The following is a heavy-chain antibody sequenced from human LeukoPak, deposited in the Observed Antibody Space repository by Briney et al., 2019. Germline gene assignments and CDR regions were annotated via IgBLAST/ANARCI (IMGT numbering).Heavy chain of an antibody. J-gene: IGHJ6*03. V-gene: IGHV4-39*01. CDR1: GGSISSSSYY. CDR2: IYYSGST. D-gene: IGHD4-23*01. CDR3: ASGGNVRYYYYHMDV. Sequence: PSETLSLTCTVSGGSISSSSYYWGWIRQPPGKGLAWIGSIYYSGSTYYNPSLKSRVTISVDTSKNQFSLKLSSVTAADTAVYYCASGGNVRYYYYHMDVWGKGTTVTVSS.